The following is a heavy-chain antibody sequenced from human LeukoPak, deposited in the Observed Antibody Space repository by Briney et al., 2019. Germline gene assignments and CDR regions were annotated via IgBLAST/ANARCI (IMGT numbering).Heavy chain of an antibody. V-gene: IGHV3-9*01. J-gene: IGHJ4*02. CDR1: GFTFDDYA. D-gene: IGHD2-21*01. CDR3: AKDRVSVIRVIDY. CDR2: ISWNSGSI. Sequence: HTGGSLKLSCAASGFTFDDYAMHWVRQAPGKGLEWVSGISWNSGSIGYADSVKGRFTISRDNAKNSLYLQMNSLRAEDTALYYCAKDRVSVIRVIDYWGQGTLVTVSS.